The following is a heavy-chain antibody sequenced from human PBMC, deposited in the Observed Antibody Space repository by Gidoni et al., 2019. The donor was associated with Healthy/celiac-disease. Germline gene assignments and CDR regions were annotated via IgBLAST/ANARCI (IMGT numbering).Heavy chain of an antibody. CDR2: INRDGSTT. J-gene: IGHJ4*02. V-gene: IGHV3-74*01. CDR1: GVTLSSYW. Sequence: EVQLFESVGGLVQPGGSLRLTCSAAGVTLSSYWMHWVRQAPGKGLVWVSRINRDGSTTDYADSVKGRFTISRDNAKNTLYLQMNSLRIEDTAVWHCVRGSYENYGDYLGSWGQGTLVTVSS. D-gene: IGHD4-17*01. CDR3: VRGSYENYGDYLGS.